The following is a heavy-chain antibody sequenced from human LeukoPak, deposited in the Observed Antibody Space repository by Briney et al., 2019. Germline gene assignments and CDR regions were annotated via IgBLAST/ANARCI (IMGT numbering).Heavy chain of an antibody. D-gene: IGHD3-10*01. CDR2: ISGSGGST. V-gene: IGHV3-23*01. Sequence: GGSLRLSWAPSGFTFSSYATGWVRQPPGKGRGWVSAISGSGGSTYYADSVKGRFTISRDNSKNTLYLQMNSLRAEDTALYYCAKGSYLITMVRGATFDYWGQGTLVTVSS. CDR1: GFTFSSYA. CDR3: AKGSYLITMVRGATFDY. J-gene: IGHJ4*02.